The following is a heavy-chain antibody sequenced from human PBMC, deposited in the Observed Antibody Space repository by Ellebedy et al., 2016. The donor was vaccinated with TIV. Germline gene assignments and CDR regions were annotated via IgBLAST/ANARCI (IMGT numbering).Heavy chain of an antibody. CDR3: ARGGTYYDFWSGPFYYYYYGMDV. V-gene: IGHV3-NL1*01. CDR1: GFTFSSYG. J-gene: IGHJ6*02. CDR2: IYSGGST. D-gene: IGHD3-3*01. Sequence: GESLKISCAASGFTFSSYGMHWVRQAPGKGLEWVSVIYSGGSTYYADSVKGRFTISRDNSKNTLYLQMNSLRAEDTAVYYCARGGTYYDFWSGPFYYYYYGMDVWGQGTTVTVSS.